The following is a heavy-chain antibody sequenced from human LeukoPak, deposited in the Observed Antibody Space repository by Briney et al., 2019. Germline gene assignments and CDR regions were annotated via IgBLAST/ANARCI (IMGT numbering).Heavy chain of an antibody. CDR2: ISGSGGST. D-gene: IGHD2-21*01. CDR1: GFTFSSYE. V-gene: IGHV3-23*01. CDR3: AKDTCGGDCSWAFDI. J-gene: IGHJ3*02. Sequence: PGGSLRLSCAASGFTFSSYEMNWVRQAPGKGLEWVSAISGSGGSTYYADSVKGRFTISRDNSKNTLYLQMNSLRAEDTAVYYCAKDTCGGDCSWAFDIWGQGTMVTVSS.